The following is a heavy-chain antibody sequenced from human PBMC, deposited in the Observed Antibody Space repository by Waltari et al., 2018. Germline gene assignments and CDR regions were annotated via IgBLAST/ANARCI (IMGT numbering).Heavy chain of an antibody. CDR3: ASCTGGNCYYYGFDV. V-gene: IGHV3-30*03. D-gene: IGHD2-8*02. CDR1: GFPFLSSG. CDR2: ISTDGRRK. J-gene: IGHJ6*02. Sequence: QVQLVESGGGVVQPGRSLRRSWSASGFPFLSSGMHWVRQTPGRGLGWVAVISTDGRRKSYADSVKGRFSISRDNSKNSLALEMNSLRPEDTAVYYCASCTGGNCYYYGFDVWGQGTTVTVSS.